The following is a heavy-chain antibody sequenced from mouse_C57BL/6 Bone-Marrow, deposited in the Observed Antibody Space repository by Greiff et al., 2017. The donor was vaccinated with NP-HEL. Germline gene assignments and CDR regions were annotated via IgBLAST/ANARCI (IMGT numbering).Heavy chain of an antibody. Sequence: EVQLQQSGPELVKPGASVKISCKASGYTFTDYYMNWVKQSHGKSLEWIGDINPNNGGTSYNQKFKGKATLTVDKSSSTAYMELRSLTSEDSAVYYCARIFNWDKRYYAMDYWGQGTSVTVSS. CDR2: INPNNGGT. CDR3: ARIFNWDKRYYAMDY. CDR1: GYTFTDYY. V-gene: IGHV1-26*01. J-gene: IGHJ4*01. D-gene: IGHD4-1*01.